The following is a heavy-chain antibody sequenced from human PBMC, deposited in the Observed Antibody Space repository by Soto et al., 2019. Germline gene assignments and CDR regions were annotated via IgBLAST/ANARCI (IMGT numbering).Heavy chain of an antibody. D-gene: IGHD1-1*01. V-gene: IGHV4-31*03. CDR2: ISFRGST. CDR3: ASVRAWKTVLAF. CDR1: GASLIGGGYY. J-gene: IGHJ4*02. Sequence: PLSHPCPFAGASLIGGGYYWSWTKPLPGKGLEWIGYISFRGSTYYNPSLESRVTISLDTSQNQFSLKLSSVTAADTSFYYCASVRAWKTVLAFWVKRTLVTVS.